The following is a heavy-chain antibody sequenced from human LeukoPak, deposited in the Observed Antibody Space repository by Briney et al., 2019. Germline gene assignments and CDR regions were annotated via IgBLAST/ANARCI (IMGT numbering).Heavy chain of an antibody. CDR2: MNPNSGNT. CDR1: GYTFTSYD. V-gene: IGHV1-8*01. CDR3: AGILLTGTTRDY. D-gene: IGHD1-7*01. J-gene: IGHJ4*02. Sequence: ASVKVSCKASGYTFTSYDINWVRQATGQGLEWMGWMNPNSGNTGYAQKFQGRVTMTRNTSISTAYMELSSLRSEDTAVYYCAGILLTGTTRDYWGQGTLVTVSS.